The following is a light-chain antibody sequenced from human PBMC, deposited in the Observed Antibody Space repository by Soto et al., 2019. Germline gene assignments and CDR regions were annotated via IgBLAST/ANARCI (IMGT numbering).Light chain of an antibody. CDR1: SSNIGSNS. CDR3: ATWDDSLKGPL. J-gene: IGLJ1*01. V-gene: IGLV1-44*01. Sequence: QSVLTQPPSASGTPGQRVTISCSGSSSNIGSNSVSWYQQLPGTAPKLLINSNNQRPSGVPDRLSGSKSGTSASLAISGLQYEDETDYYCATWDDSLKGPLFGTGTKVTVL. CDR2: SNN.